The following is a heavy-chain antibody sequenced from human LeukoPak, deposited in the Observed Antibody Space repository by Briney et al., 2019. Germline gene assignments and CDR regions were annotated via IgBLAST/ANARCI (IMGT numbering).Heavy chain of an antibody. V-gene: IGHV3-21*01. CDR1: GFTFSSYS. CDR3: ARILTYSYGLDY. J-gene: IGHJ4*02. D-gene: IGHD5-18*01. CDR2: ISSSSSYI. Sequence: GGSLRLSCAASGFTFSSYSMNWVRQAPGKGLEWVSSISSSSSYIYYADSVKGRFTISRDNAKNSLYLQMNSLRAEDTVVYYCARILTYSYGLDYWGQGILVTVSS.